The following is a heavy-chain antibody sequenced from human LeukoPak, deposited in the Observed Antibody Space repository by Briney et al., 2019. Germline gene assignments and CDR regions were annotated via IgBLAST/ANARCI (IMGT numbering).Heavy chain of an antibody. V-gene: IGHV3-66*01. CDR3: ARGDSATTTFDF. CDR1: GFSVDSVF. J-gene: IGHJ4*02. D-gene: IGHD4-17*01. Sequence: GGSLRLSCRASGFSVDSVFMNWVRQPPGKGLEWVSFIMPGGHIDYTDSVKGRFIISRDSFKNTLSLQMNSLRVDDPAVYYCARGDSATTTFDFWGQGTLVTVSS. CDR2: IMPGGHI.